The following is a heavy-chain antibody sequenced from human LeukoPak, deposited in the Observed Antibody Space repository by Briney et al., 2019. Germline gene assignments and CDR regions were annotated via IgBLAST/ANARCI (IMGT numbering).Heavy chain of an antibody. CDR1: GGSISSYY. D-gene: IGHD5-12*01. Sequence: SETLSLTCTVSGGSISSYYWSWIRQPPGKGLEWIGYILYSGSTNSNPSLKSRVTISVDTSKNQISLKLSSVTAADTAVYYCARTGGYSGYATHWGQGTLVTVSS. CDR2: ILYSGST. V-gene: IGHV4-59*08. CDR3: ARTGGYSGYATH. J-gene: IGHJ4*02.